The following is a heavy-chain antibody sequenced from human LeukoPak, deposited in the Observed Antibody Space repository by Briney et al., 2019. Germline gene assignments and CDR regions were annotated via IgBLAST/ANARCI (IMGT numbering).Heavy chain of an antibody. CDR3: ARTDSSGYYGDY. V-gene: IGHV4-30-4*08. D-gene: IGHD3-22*01. CDR2: IYYSGTT. CDR1: GGSISSSSYY. J-gene: IGHJ4*02. Sequence: SETLSLTCTVSGGSISSSSYYWGWIRQPPGKGLEWIGYIYYSGTTYYNPSLKSRLTISVDTSKNQFSLKLSSVTAADTAVYYCARTDSSGYYGDYWGQGTLVTVSS.